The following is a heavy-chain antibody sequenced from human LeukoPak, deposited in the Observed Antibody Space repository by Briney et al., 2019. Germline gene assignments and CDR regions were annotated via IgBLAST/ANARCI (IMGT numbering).Heavy chain of an antibody. CDR2: ISSSSSYI. J-gene: IGHJ4*02. D-gene: IGHD3-10*01. CDR3: AREGYYYGSGSYEDY. Sequence: PGGSLRLSCAASGFTFSSYSMNWVRQAPGKGLEWVSSISSSSSYIYYADSMKGRFTISRDNAKNSLYLQMNSLRAEDTAVYYCAREGYYYGSGSYEDYWGQGTLVTVSS. CDR1: GFTFSSYS. V-gene: IGHV3-21*01.